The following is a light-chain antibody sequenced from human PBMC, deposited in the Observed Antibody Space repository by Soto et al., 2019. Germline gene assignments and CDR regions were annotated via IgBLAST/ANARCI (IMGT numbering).Light chain of an antibody. J-gene: IGLJ2*01. Sequence: QSALTQPASVSGSPGQSITISCTGTSSDVGGYNYVSWYQQHPGKAPKLMIYDVSNRPSGVSNRFSASKSGNTPSLTISGLKAEEEADYYSSSYTSSSPCVFGGGTKLTVL. V-gene: IGLV2-14*01. CDR3: SSYTSSSPCV. CDR2: DVS. CDR1: SSDVGGYNY.